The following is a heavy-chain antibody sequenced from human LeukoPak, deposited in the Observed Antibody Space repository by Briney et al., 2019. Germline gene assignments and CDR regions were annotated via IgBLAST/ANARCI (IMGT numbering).Heavy chain of an antibody. Sequence: GGSLRLSCAASGFTFSSYAMHWVRQAPGKGLEYVSAISSNGGSTYYANSVKGRFTISRDNSKNTLYLQMGSLRAEDMAVYSCARGGHQSFCSGGSCYNSHDYWGQGTLVTVSS. CDR2: ISSNGGST. D-gene: IGHD2-15*01. CDR3: ARGGHQSFCSGGSCYNSHDY. CDR1: GFTFSSYA. V-gene: IGHV3-64*01. J-gene: IGHJ4*02.